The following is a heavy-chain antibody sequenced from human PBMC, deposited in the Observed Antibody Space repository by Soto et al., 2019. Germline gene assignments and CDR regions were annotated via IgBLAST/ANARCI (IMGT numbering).Heavy chain of an antibody. CDR2: IYPGDSQT. CDR3: ARHGFYGDYSSNYFDP. D-gene: IGHD4-17*01. V-gene: IGHV5-51*01. J-gene: IGHJ5*02. Sequence: PGESLKISCKGSGYSFSNWWIAWVRQMPGKGLEYMGIIYPGDSQTRYSPSFQGQVTISADKSISTAYLQWSSLKASDTAIYYCARHGFYGDYSSNYFDPWGQGTLVTVSS. CDR1: GYSFSNWW.